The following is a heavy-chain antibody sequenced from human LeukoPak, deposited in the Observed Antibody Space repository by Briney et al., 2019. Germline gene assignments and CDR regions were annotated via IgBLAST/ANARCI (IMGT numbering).Heavy chain of an antibody. Sequence: GGSLRLSCAASGFTFSTYSMNWVRQAPGKGLEWVSSISSSSSYIYYADSVKGRFTISGDNAKNSLFLQMNSLRAEDTAIYYCARVLSGCVTTIYELDYWGQGTLVTVSS. CDR3: ARVLSGCVTTIYELDY. J-gene: IGHJ4*02. D-gene: IGHD5/OR15-5a*01. V-gene: IGHV3-21*01. CDR1: GFTFSTYS. CDR2: ISSSSSYI.